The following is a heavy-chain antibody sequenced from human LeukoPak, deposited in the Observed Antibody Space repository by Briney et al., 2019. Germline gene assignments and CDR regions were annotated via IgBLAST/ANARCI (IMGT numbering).Heavy chain of an antibody. CDR2: ISSSSSYI. V-gene: IGHV3-21*01. CDR1: GFTFSSYS. J-gene: IGHJ4*02. D-gene: IGHD3-22*01. CDR3: ARDFAPYYYDSSGYYPNFDY. Sequence: GGSLRPSCAASGFTFSSYSMNWVRQAPGKGLEWVSSISSSSSYIYYADSVKGRFTISRDNAKNSLYLQMNSLRAEDTAVYYCARDFAPYYYDSSGYYPNFDYWGQGTLVTVSS.